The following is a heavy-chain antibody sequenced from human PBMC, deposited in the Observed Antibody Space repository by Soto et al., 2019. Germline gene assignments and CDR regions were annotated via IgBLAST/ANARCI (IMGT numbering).Heavy chain of an antibody. CDR2: IYYSGST. CDR3: ARSARPEYYYDSSGYSDFDY. CDR1: GGCMSSGGDS. V-gene: IGHV4-31*03. Sequence: PSETLSLTCTVSGGCMSSGGDSWSWIRQHPGKGLEWIGYIYYSGSTYYNPSLKSRVTISVDTSKNQFSLKLSSVTAADTAVYYCARSARPEYYYDSSGYSDFDYWGQGTLVTVS. D-gene: IGHD3-22*01. J-gene: IGHJ4*02.